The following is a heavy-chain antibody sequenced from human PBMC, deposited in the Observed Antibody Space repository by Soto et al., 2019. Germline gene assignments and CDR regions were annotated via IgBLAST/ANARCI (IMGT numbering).Heavy chain of an antibody. CDR1: GSSISSRVYY. Sequence: SDTLSLTCPVSGSSISSRVYYWGWVRQPHGKGLEWIGSIYYSGNTYDNSSLKSRVIISVATSENQLSLKLSSVTAADTAVYYCARSIELRYFDYWARGTLVNVSS. J-gene: IGHJ4*02. V-gene: IGHV4-39*01. D-gene: IGHD3-9*01. CDR3: ARSIELRYFDY. CDR2: IYYSGNT.